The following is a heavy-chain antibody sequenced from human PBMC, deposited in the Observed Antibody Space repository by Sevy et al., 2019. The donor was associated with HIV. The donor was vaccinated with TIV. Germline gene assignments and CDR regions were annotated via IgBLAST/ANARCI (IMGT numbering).Heavy chain of an antibody. V-gene: IGHV3-15*07. CDR1: GFTFSNAW. CDR3: TTRRGNYDSSGYYWYFDY. D-gene: IGHD3-22*01. Sequence: GGSLRLSCAASGFTFSNAWMNWVRQAPGKGLEWVGRIKSKTDGGTTDYAAPVKGRFTISREDSKNTLYLQINSLKTEDTAVYYCTTRRGNYDSSGYYWYFDYWGQGTLVTVSS. CDR2: IKSKTDGGTT. J-gene: IGHJ4*02.